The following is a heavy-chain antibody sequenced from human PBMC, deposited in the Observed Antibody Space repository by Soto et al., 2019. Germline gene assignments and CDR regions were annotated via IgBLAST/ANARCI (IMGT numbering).Heavy chain of an antibody. Sequence: LRLSCVASGFTFSDYYMSWIRQPAGKGLEGGAYISSSGSTIYYADSVKGRFTISRDNAKHSLYLQMNSLRAEDTAVYYRARGSDISSFDYWGQGTLVTVSS. V-gene: IGHV3-11*01. CDR2: ISSSGSTI. CDR1: GFTFSDYY. D-gene: IGHD3-10*01. CDR3: ARGSDISSFDY. J-gene: IGHJ4*02.